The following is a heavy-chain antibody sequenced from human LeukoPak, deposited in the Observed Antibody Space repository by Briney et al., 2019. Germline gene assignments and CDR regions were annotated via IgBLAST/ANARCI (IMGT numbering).Heavy chain of an antibody. V-gene: IGHV4-4*07. Sequence: SETLSLTCTVSGGSISSYYWSWIRQPAGKGLEWIGRIYTSGSTNCNPSLKSRVTMSVDTSKNQFSLKLSSVTAADTAVYYCARWSDNTIPRRVFDYWGQGTLVTVSS. CDR3: ARWSDNTIPRRVFDY. CDR1: GGSISSYY. D-gene: IGHD3-3*01. J-gene: IGHJ4*02. CDR2: IYTSGST.